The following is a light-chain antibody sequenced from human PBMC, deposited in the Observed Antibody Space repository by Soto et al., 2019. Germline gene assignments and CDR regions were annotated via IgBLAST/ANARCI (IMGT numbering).Light chain of an antibody. Sequence: QSVLTQSSSASASLGSSVKLTCTLSSGHSSYIIAWHQQQPGKAPRYLMKLEGSGSYNKGSGVPDRFSGSSSAADRYLTIANLQFEDESDYYGENCDSNTRVFGGGTKLTVL. CDR3: ENCDSNTRV. CDR1: SGHSSYI. V-gene: IGLV4-60*02. CDR2: LEGSGSY. J-gene: IGLJ3*02.